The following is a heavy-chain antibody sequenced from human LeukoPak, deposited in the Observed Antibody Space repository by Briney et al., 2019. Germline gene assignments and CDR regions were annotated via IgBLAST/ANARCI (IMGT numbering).Heavy chain of an antibody. J-gene: IGHJ4*02. V-gene: IGHV3-21*01. CDR1: GFTFSSYS. D-gene: IGHD1-26*01. CDR3: ARGIVGATSPGY. CDR2: ISSSSSYI. Sequence: GGSLRLSXAASGFTFSSYSMNWVRQAPGKGLEWVSSISSSSSYIYYADSVKGRFTISRDNAKNSLYLQMNSLRAEDTAVYYCARGIVGATSPGYWGQGTLVTVSS.